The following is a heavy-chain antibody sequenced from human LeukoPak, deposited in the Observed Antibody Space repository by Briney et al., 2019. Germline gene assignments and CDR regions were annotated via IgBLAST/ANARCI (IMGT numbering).Heavy chain of an antibody. V-gene: IGHV3-48*03. CDR2: ISRSGSTI. Sequence: SLRLSCAASGFTFSSYEMNWVRQAPGKGLEWVSYISRSGSTIYYADSVKGRFTISRDNAKNSLYLQMNSLRVEDTAVYYCASGYDLPYWGQGTLVTVSS. J-gene: IGHJ4*02. D-gene: IGHD5-12*01. CDR1: GFTFSSYE. CDR3: ASGYDLPY.